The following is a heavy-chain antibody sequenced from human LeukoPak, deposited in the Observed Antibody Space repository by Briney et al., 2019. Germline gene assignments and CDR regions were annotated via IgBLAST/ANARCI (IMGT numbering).Heavy chain of an antibody. CDR3: VRWGVDAGMDY. J-gene: IGHJ4*02. V-gene: IGHV3-7*01. Sequence: PGGSLRLSCEASGFIFSSYWMGWVRRVPGKGLEWVANIHPDGSETSYLDSVKGRFTISRDNAKKSMFLQMKSLRTEDTAVYICVRWGVDAGMDYWGQGTLVTVSS. CDR2: IHPDGSET. CDR1: GFIFSSYW. D-gene: IGHD3-10*01.